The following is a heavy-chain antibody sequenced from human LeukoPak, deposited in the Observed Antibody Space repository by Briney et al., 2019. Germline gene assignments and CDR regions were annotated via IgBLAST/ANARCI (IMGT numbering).Heavy chain of an antibody. Sequence: PGGSLRLSCAASGFTFSSYSMNWVRQAPGRGLEWVSYISSGVSTIYYADSVKGRFTIPRDNAKKSLYLQMHSLRAEDTAVYYCARIYGDFTAYYFDYWGQGTLVTVSS. CDR1: GFTFSSYS. J-gene: IGHJ4*02. D-gene: IGHD4-17*01. V-gene: IGHV3-48*04. CDR3: ARIYGDFTAYYFDY. CDR2: ISSGVSTI.